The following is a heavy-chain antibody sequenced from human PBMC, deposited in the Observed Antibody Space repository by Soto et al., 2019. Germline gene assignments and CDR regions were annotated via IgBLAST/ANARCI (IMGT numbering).Heavy chain of an antibody. Sequence: SETLSLTCTVSGGSISSGGYYWSWIRQHPGKGLEWIGYIYYSGSTYYNPSLKSRVTISVDTSKNQFSLKLSSVTAADTAVYFCPRDKAEPAVRSGWFDPLGQGTLLTVSS. V-gene: IGHV4-31*03. CDR3: PRDKAEPAVRSGWFDP. D-gene: IGHD2-2*01. J-gene: IGHJ5*01. CDR1: GGSISSGGYY. CDR2: IYYSGST.